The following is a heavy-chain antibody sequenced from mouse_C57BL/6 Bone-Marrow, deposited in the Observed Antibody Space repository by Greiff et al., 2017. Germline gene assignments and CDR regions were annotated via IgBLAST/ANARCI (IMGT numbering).Heavy chain of an antibody. CDR1: GYTFTSYW. Sequence: QVQLKQSGAELAKPGASVKLSCKASGYTFTSYWMHWVKQRPGQGLEWIGYINPSSGYTKYNQKFKDKATLTADKSSSPAYMQLSSLTYEDSAVYYCARGIYDGFLWFAYWGQGTLVTVSA. CDR2: INPSSGYT. CDR3: ARGIYDGFLWFAY. D-gene: IGHD2-3*01. J-gene: IGHJ3*01. V-gene: IGHV1-7*01.